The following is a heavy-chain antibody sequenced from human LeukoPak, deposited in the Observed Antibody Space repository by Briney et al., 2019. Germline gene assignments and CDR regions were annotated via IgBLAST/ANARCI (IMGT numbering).Heavy chain of an antibody. CDR2: ISSSGSTI. V-gene: IGHV3-48*04. CDR3: ARGYYYGSGENWFDP. D-gene: IGHD3-10*01. CDR1: GFTFSGYS. J-gene: IGHJ5*02. Sequence: GGSLRLFCAASGFTFSGYSMNWVRQAPGKGLEWVSYISSSGSTIYYADSVKGRFTISRDNAKNSLYLQMNSLRAEDTAVYYCARGYYYGSGENWFDPWGQGTLVTVSS.